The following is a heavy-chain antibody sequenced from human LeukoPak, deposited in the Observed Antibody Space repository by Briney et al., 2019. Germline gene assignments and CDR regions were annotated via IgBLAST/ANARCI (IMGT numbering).Heavy chain of an antibody. V-gene: IGHV1-18*01. CDR3: ARTYYHYTSGYYQFDY. D-gene: IGHD3-22*01. CDR1: GYTFTNYG. J-gene: IGHJ4*02. CDR2: ISGYNGNT. Sequence: ASVKVSCKASGYTFTNYGISLVRQAPGQGLEWVGWISGYNGNTKYAQKVQGRGTMTTDTSTSTAYMDLGSVRSDDTAVYYCARTYYHYTSGYYQFDYWGQGTLVTVSS.